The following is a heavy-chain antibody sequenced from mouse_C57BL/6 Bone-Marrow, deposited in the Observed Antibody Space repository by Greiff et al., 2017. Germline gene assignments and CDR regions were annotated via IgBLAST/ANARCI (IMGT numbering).Heavy chain of an antibody. D-gene: IGHD2-4*01. CDR2: INPNYGTT. J-gene: IGHJ4*01. V-gene: IGHV1-39*01. CDR1: GYSFTDYN. CDR3: ASGYDYDDTMDY. Sequence: VQLKQSGPELVKPGASVKISCKASGYSFTDYNMNWVKQSNGKSLEWIGVINPNYGTTSYNQKFKGKATLTVDQSSSTAYMQHNSLTSEDSAVYYCASGYDYDDTMDYGGQGTSVTVSS.